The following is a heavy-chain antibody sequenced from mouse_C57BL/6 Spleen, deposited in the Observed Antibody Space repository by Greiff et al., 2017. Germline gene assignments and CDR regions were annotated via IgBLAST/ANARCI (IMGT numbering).Heavy chain of an antibody. D-gene: IGHD4-1*01. CDR3: TRVPNWDRYFDV. V-gene: IGHV5-9-1*02. CDR1: GFNFSSYA. Sequence: EVQLVESGEGLVKPGGSLKLSCAASGFNFSSYAMSWVRQTPEKRLEWVAYISSGGDYIYYADTVKGRFTISRDNARNTLYLQMSSLKSEDTAMYYCTRVPNWDRYFDVWGTGTTVTVSS. CDR2: ISSGGDYI. J-gene: IGHJ1*03.